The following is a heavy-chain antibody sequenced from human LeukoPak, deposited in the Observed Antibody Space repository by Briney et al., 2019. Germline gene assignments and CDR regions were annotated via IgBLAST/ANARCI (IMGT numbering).Heavy chain of an antibody. J-gene: IGHJ4*02. Sequence: GASVKVSCKVSGYTLTELSMHWVRQAPGKGLEWMGGFDPEDGETIYAQKFQGRVTMTRDTSISTAYMELSSLKSDDTAVYYCAKIGSSHDFDYWGQGTLITVSS. V-gene: IGHV1-24*01. CDR3: AKIGSSHDFDY. CDR2: FDPEDGET. D-gene: IGHD1-26*01. CDR1: GYTLTELS.